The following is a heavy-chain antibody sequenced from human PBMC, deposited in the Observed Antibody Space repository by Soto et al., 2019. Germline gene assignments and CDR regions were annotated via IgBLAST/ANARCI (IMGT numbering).Heavy chain of an antibody. Sequence: ESLSLTCPVSGASISSYYWSWIRQPPGKGLEWIGYIYYSGSTNYNPSLKSRVTISVDTSKNQFSLKLSSVTAADTAVYYCARGSVIYGMDVWGQGTKVTVYS. J-gene: IGHJ6*02. CDR3: ARGSVIYGMDV. D-gene: IGHD3-10*01. V-gene: IGHV4-59*01. CDR2: IYYSGST. CDR1: GASISSYY.